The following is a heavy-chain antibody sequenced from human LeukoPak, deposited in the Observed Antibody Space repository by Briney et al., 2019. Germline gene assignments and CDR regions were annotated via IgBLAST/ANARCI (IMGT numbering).Heavy chain of an antibody. Sequence: SETLSLTCTVSGGSISSYYWSWIRQPPGKGLEWIGSIYYSGSTYYNPSLKSRVTISVDTSKNQFSLKLSSVTAADTAVYYCARIAAYYYYFDYWGQGTLVTVSS. CDR2: IYYSGST. V-gene: IGHV4-39*07. CDR1: GGSISSYY. D-gene: IGHD3-22*01. J-gene: IGHJ4*02. CDR3: ARIAAYYYYFDY.